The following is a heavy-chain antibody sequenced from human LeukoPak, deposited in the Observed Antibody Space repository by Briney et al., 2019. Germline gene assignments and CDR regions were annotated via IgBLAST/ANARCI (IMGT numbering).Heavy chain of an antibody. CDR1: GGTFSSYA. J-gene: IGHJ4*02. CDR3: ARSYYDSSGYYPTPLDY. V-gene: IGHV1-69*13. CDR2: IIPIFGTA. Sequence: ASVKVSCKASGGTFSSYAISWVRQAPGQGLEWMGGIIPIFGTANYAQKFQGRVTITADESTSTAYMELSSLRSEDTAVYYCARSYYDSSGYYPTPLDYWGQGTLVTVSS. D-gene: IGHD3-22*01.